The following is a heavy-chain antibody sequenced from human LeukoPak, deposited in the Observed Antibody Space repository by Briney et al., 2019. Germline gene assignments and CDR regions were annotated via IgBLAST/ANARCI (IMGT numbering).Heavy chain of an antibody. J-gene: IGHJ3*02. CDR3: AKLVVPAAIRGGAFDI. D-gene: IGHD2-2*01. CDR2: IYHRGNS. Sequence: SETLSLTCTVSGGSISTAHWWNWVRQSPGRGLEWIGEIYHRGNSNYNPSLKSRVSISVDTSKNQFSLKVTSLTAEDTAVYYCAKLVVPAAIRGGAFDIWGQGTMVTVSS. CDR1: GGSISTAHW. V-gene: IGHV4-4*02.